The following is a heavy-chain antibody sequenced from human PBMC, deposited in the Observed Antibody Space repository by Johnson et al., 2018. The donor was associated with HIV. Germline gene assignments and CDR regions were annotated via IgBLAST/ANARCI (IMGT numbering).Heavy chain of an antibody. CDR3: AKDQNRDDAFDI. J-gene: IGHJ3*02. V-gene: IGHV3-20*04. CDR2: IDWNGGRQ. D-gene: IGHD1-14*01. CDR1: GFTFDDYG. Sequence: VQLVESGGAVVRHGGSLRLSCAASGFTFDDYGMSWVRQAPGKGLEWVSGIDWNGGRQAYVDSVKGRFTISRDNAKNSLYMQMNSLRAEDTAVYYCAKDQNRDDAFDIWGQGTMVTVSS.